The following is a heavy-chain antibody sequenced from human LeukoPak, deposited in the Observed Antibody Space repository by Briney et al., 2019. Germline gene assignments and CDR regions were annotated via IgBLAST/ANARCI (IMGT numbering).Heavy chain of an antibody. J-gene: IGHJ3*02. V-gene: IGHV4-59*08. CDR2: IYHTGST. Sequence: SETLSLTCTVSGGSISSYYWSWIRQPPGRGLEWIGYIYHTGSTYYNPSLKSRVIISVDRSKNQFSLRLNSVTAADTAIYYCARHLRRIAARGHAFDIWGQGTMVTVSS. CDR3: ARHLRRIAARGHAFDI. D-gene: IGHD6-6*01. CDR1: GGSISSYY.